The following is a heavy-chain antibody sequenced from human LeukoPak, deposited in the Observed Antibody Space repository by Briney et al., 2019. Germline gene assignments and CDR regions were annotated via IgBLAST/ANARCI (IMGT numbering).Heavy chain of an antibody. CDR2: ISAYNGNT. CDR1: GYTFTSYG. D-gene: IGHD3-22*01. V-gene: IGHV1-18*01. J-gene: IGHJ4*02. Sequence: VASVKVSCKASGYTFTSYGISWVRQAPGQGLEWMGWISAYNGNTNYAQKLQGRVTMTTDTSTSTAYMELRSLRSDDTAVYYCARGNRQIYYDSSGPNPGGDYWGQGTLVTVSS. CDR3: ARGNRQIYYDSSGPNPGGDY.